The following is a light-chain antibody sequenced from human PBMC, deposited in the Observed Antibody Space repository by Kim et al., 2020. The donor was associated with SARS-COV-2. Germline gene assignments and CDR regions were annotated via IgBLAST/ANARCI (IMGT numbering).Light chain of an antibody. V-gene: IGKV4-1*01. CDR3: QQYYSVPYN. CDR2: WAS. J-gene: IGKJ2*01. Sequence: DIVMTQSPESLSVSLGERATINCKSSQSVLYTSNNKNYLAWYQHKPGHPPRLLMYWASARDSGVPDRFSGSGSGTDFTLTISSLQTEDVAVYYCQQYYSVPYNFGQGTKLEI. CDR1: QSVLYTSNNKNY.